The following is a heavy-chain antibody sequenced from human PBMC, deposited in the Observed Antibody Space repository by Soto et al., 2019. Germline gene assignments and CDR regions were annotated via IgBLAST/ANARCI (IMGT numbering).Heavy chain of an antibody. CDR1: GYNFAGYW. CDR3: ARGGVSTRTFDY. Sequence: PVESLKISCKVSGYNFAGYWIAWVLQMPGKGLELMGIIYPSDSDTRYRPSFQGQVTISADKSISSAYLQWSSLRASDTAMYYCARGGVSTRTFDYWGQGTPVTVSS. D-gene: IGHD3-3*01. J-gene: IGHJ4*02. V-gene: IGHV5-51*01. CDR2: IYPSDSDT.